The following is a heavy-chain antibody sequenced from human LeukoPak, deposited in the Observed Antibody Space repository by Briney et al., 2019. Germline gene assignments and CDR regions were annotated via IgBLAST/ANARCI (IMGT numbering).Heavy chain of an antibody. CDR1: GLPVSSYA. Sequence: GGSLRLSCGASGLPVSSYAMSWFRQAPGKGLEWVSTIIGTTGNTYYADSVKGRFTISRDDSKNTVYLQMNSLRAEDTAVYFCAKYTSGTYYRGLDQWGQGTLVTVSS. J-gene: IGHJ4*02. V-gene: IGHV3-23*01. CDR2: IIGTTGNT. CDR3: AKYTSGTYYRGLDQ. D-gene: IGHD3-10*01.